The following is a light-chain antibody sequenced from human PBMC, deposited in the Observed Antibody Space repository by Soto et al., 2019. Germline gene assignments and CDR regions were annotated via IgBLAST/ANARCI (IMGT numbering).Light chain of an antibody. J-gene: IGLJ3*02. CDR1: NSDVGRYNF. Sequence: QSALTQPRSVSGSPGQSVTISCTGTNSDVGRYNFVSWYQQLPGKAPKLLISAVSQRPSGVPDRFSGSKSGNTASLTISVLQADDEADYFCYSYTASDIWVFGGGTKVTVL. V-gene: IGLV2-11*01. CDR3: YSYTASDIWV. CDR2: AVS.